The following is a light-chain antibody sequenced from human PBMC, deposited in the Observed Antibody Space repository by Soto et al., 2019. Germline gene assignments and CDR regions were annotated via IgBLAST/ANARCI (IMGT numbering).Light chain of an antibody. J-gene: IGKJ4*01. V-gene: IGKV3-20*01. CDR1: QSVSSK. CDR3: QQYGSSLGVT. CDR2: GAS. Sequence: EIVMTQSPATLSVSRGEGATRCCRASQSVSSKLAWYQQKPGQAPRLLIYGASSRATGIPGRFSGSGSGTDFTLTISRLEPEDFAVYYCQQYGSSLGVTFGGGTKVDIK.